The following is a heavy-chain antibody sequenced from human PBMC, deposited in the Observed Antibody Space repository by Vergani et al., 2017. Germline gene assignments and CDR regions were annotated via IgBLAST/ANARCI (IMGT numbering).Heavy chain of an antibody. J-gene: IGHJ3*02. Sequence: EVQLVESGGGLVKPGGSLRLSCAASGFTFSSYTMNWVRQAPGKGLEWVSSISSSSSYIYYADSVKGRFTISRDNSKNTLYLQMNSLRAEDTAVYYCARHQHYDFWSGYYMDDAFDIWGQGTMVTVSS. V-gene: IGHV3-21*04. CDR2: ISSSSSYI. CDR3: ARHQHYDFWSGYYMDDAFDI. CDR1: GFTFSSYT. D-gene: IGHD3-3*01.